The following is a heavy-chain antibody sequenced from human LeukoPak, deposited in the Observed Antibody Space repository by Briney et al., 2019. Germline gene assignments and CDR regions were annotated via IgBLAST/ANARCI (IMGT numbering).Heavy chain of an antibody. V-gene: IGHV3-7*03. CDR2: IKQDGSEK. CDR3: ARERGVYSGYSYGFKD. J-gene: IGHJ4*02. D-gene: IGHD5-18*01. CDR1: GFTFSSYW. Sequence: GGSLRLSCAASGFTFSSYWMSWVRQAPGKGLEWVANIKQDGSEKYYVDSVKGRFTISRDNAKNSLYLQMNSLRAEDTAVYYCARERGVYSGYSYGFKDWGQGTLVTVSS.